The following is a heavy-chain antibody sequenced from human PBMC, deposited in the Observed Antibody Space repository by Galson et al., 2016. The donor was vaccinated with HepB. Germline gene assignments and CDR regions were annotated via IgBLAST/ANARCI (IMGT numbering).Heavy chain of an antibody. CDR1: GFRFSNYW. Sequence: SLRPSCAASGFRFSNYWMSWVRQAPAKGLEWVANIKRDGSDEYYVDSVKGRFTISRDNAKNFLYLQLNSLGAEDTAVYYCARDFVGWFGEYAFFDYWGQGTPVTVSS. CDR2: IKRDGSDE. J-gene: IGHJ4*02. V-gene: IGHV3-7*03. CDR3: ARDFVGWFGEYAFFDY. D-gene: IGHD3-10*01.